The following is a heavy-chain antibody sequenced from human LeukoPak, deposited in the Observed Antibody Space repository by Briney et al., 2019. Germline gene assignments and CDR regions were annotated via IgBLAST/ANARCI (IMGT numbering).Heavy chain of an antibody. CDR1: GFTFSSYG. J-gene: IGHJ4*02. Sequence: PGGSLRLSCAASGFTFSSYGMHWVRQAPGKGLEWVAVIWYDGSNKYYADSVKGRFTISRDNSKNTLYLQMNSLRAEDTAVYYCAKDLITGTILPFDYWGQGTLVTVSS. CDR3: AKDLITGTILPFDY. CDR2: IWYDGSNK. D-gene: IGHD1-20*01. V-gene: IGHV3-30*02.